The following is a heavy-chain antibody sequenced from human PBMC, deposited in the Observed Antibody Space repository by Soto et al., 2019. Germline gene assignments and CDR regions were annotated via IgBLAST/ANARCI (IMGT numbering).Heavy chain of an antibody. D-gene: IGHD3-22*01. CDR3: ARGPDSSGYYFTPYYYYYGMDV. CDR1: GGSFSGYY. J-gene: IGHJ6*02. Sequence: SETVSLTCAFYGGSFSGYYWSRIRQPPGTGLEWIGEINHSGSTNYNPSLKSRVTISVDTSKNQFSLKLSSVTAADTAVYYCARGPDSSGYYFTPYYYYYGMDVWGQGTTVT. CDR2: INHSGST. V-gene: IGHV4-34*01.